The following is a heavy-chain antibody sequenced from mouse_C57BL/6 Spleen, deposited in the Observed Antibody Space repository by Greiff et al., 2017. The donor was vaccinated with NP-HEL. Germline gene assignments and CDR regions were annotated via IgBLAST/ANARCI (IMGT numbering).Heavy chain of an antibody. J-gene: IGHJ1*03. V-gene: IGHV5-17*01. Sequence: EVHLVESGGGLVKPGGSLKLSCAASGFTFSDYGMHWVRQAPEKGLEWVAYISSGSSTIYYADTVKGRFTISRDNAKNTLFLQMTSLRSEDTAMYYCARDGYLIHWYFDVWGTGTTVTVSS. CDR1: GFTFSDYG. D-gene: IGHD2-3*01. CDR2: ISSGSSTI. CDR3: ARDGYLIHWYFDV.